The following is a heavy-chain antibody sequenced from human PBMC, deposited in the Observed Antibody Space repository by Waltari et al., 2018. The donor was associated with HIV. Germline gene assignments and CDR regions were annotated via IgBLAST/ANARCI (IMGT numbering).Heavy chain of an antibody. V-gene: IGHV4-59*01. CDR3: ARSGSYRGYFDY. J-gene: IGHJ4*02. Sequence: QVQLQESGPGLVKPSETLSLTCTVSGGSISRYYLSWIRQPPGTALEWIAYIYYSGSTNYNPSLKGRVTISVDTSKNHFSLKLSSVTAADTAVYYCARSGSYRGYFDYWGQGTLVTVSS. CDR1: GGSISRYY. D-gene: IGHD1-26*01. CDR2: IYYSGST.